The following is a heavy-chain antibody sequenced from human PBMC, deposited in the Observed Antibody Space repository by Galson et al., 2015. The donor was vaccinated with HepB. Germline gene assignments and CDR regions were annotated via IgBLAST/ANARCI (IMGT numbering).Heavy chain of an antibody. CDR2: ISDDGTNK. V-gene: IGHV3-30*04. CDR1: GFTFSNYI. CDR3: ARDGPNGGYSYGQLRPDAFDI. Sequence: SLRLSCAVSGFTFSNYIMHWVRQAPGKGLEWVAVISDDGTNKEYADSVKGRFTISRGNSKNTLYLQMNSLRAEDTAVYYCARDGPNGGYSYGQLRPDAFDIWGQGTLVTVSS. J-gene: IGHJ3*02. D-gene: IGHD5-18*01.